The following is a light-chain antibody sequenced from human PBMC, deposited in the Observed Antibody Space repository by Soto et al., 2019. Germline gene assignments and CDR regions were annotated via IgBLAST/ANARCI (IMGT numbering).Light chain of an antibody. J-gene: IGLJ1*01. CDR3: PQIYTPILLAYV. Sequence: QSALTQPASVSGSPGQSITISCTGTSRDIGAYNFVSWFQQHPGKAPKLLIFEVSSRPSGVSNRFSGSKSGNTASPTISGPKPGEDVVFSCPQIYTPILLAYVFGTG. CDR2: EVS. CDR1: SRDIGAYNF. V-gene: IGLV2-14*03.